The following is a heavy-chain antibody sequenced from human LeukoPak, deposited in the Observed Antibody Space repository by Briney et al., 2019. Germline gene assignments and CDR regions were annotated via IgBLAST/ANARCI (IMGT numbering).Heavy chain of an antibody. CDR3: ARSIAVAEYYFDY. Sequence: GESLKISCKGSGYSSTSYWIGWVRQMPGKGLEWMGIIYPGDSDTRYSPSFQGLVTISADKSISTAYLQWSSLKASDTAMYYCARSIAVAEYYFDYWGQGTLVTVSS. D-gene: IGHD6-19*01. V-gene: IGHV5-51*01. J-gene: IGHJ4*02. CDR1: GYSSTSYW. CDR2: IYPGDSDT.